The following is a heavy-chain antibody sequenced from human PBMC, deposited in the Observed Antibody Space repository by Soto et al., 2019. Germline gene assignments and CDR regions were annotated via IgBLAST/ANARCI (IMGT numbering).Heavy chain of an antibody. Sequence: ASVKVSCKASGYTFTSYDINWVRQATGQGLEWMGWMNPNSGNTGYAQKFQGRVTMTRNTSISTAYMELSSLRSEDTAVYYCARVSLAYYDFWRGYLSRRPFDYWGQGTLVTVSS. CDR2: MNPNSGNT. V-gene: IGHV1-8*01. CDR1: GYTFTSYD. J-gene: IGHJ4*02. CDR3: ARVSLAYYDFWRGYLSRRPFDY. D-gene: IGHD3-3*01.